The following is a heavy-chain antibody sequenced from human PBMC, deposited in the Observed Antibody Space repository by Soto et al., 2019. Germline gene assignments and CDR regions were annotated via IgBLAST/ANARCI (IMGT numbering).Heavy chain of an antibody. J-gene: IGHJ6*02. CDR2: IIPIFGTA. D-gene: IGHD3-9*01. CDR3: ARPLRYFDWLLPGYYHYGLDV. CDR1: GGTFSSYA. V-gene: IGHV1-69*05. Sequence: SVKVSCRASGGTFSSYAISWVRQAPGQGLEWMGGIIPIFGTANYAQKFQGRVTITTDESTSTAYMELSSLRSEDTAVYYCARPLRYFDWLLPGYYHYGLDVWGQGTTVTVSS.